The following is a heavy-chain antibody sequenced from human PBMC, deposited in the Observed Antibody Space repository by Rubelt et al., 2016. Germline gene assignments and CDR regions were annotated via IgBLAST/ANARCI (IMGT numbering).Heavy chain of an antibody. V-gene: IGHV3-53*01. CDR2: IHSGGST. J-gene: IGHJ6*02. Sequence: VEFGGGLAQPGGSLRLSCAASGFTVRSNYMSWVRQAPGKGLEWVSIIHSGGSTYYADSANGRITISRDNSKNTRYLQMNSLTSEDTAVYYCAREHDFWSGHNYGRDVWGQGTTVTVSS. CDR1: GFTVRSNY. CDR3: AREHDFWSGHNYGRDV. D-gene: IGHD3-3*01.